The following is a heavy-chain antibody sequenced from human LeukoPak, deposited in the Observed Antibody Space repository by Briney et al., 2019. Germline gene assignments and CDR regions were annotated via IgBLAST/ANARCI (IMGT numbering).Heavy chain of an antibody. CDR1: EFTFSNYW. CDR3: AVCSTVTTYYYSYYMDI. D-gene: IGHD4-17*01. V-gene: IGHV3-7*01. CDR2: IKQDGSGT. Sequence: AGGSLRLSCAASEFTFSNYWMSWVRLARGKGMEWVANIKQDGSGTYYVDSVKGRFTISRDNAKNSLYLQMNSLRAEDTAVYYCAVCSTVTTYYYSYYMDIWGKGSTVTVSS. J-gene: IGHJ6*03.